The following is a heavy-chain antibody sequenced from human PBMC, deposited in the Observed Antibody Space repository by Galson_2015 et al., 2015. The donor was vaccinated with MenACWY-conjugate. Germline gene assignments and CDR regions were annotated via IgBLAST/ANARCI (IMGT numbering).Heavy chain of an antibody. CDR1: GYTFSNYH. J-gene: IGHJ4*02. CDR2: ISGHNANT. V-gene: IGHV1-18*01. Sequence: SVKVSCKAAGYTFSNYHVTWLRQAPGQVLEWIGCISGHNANTRSAENFQGRVTMTTDTSTTTASMELRRQSSDTTPVYYCARVSEALVALSPVVAANPRVSSRVFDSWGQGTLVTVSS. CDR3: ARVSEALVALSPVVAANPRVSSRVFDS. D-gene: IGHD4-23*01.